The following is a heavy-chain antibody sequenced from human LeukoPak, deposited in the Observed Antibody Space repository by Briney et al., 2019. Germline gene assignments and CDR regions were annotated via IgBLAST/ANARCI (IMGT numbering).Heavy chain of an antibody. CDR1: GFTFRSYW. D-gene: IGHD3-16*02. V-gene: IGHV3-74*01. CDR2: INSDGSST. J-gene: IGHJ4*02. CDR3: ASARLSLFDY. Sequence: GGSLRLSCAASGFTFRSYWMHWVRQAPGKGLVWVSHINSDGSSTAYADSVKGRFTISRDNAKNTLYLQMNSLRDEDTAVYYCASARLSLFDYWGQGTLVTVSS.